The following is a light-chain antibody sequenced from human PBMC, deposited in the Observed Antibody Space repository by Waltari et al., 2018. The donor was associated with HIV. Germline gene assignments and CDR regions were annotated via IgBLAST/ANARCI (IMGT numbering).Light chain of an antibody. J-gene: IGKJ2*01. CDR3: HQYGSSPPFL. Sequence: EIVLTQSPGTLSMSPGESAILSCRASQNISNSYLAWYQQKPGQAPRLLIYVASSKATGFPDRFRGSGSGTDFTLTISRLEPEDFAVYFCHQYGSSPPFLFGQGTKLEVK. V-gene: IGKV3-20*01. CDR2: VAS. CDR1: QNISNSY.